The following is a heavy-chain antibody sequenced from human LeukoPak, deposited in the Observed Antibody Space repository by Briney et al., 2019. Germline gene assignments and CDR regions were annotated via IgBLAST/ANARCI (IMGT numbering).Heavy chain of an antibody. CDR2: IYHSGST. J-gene: IGHJ6*02. Sequence: SETLSLTCTVSGYSISSGYYWGWIRQPPGKGLEWIGSIYHSGSTYYNPSLKSRVTISVDTSKNQFSLKLSSVTAADTAVYYCARDLSWYGMDVWGQGTTVTVSS. D-gene: IGHD2/OR15-2a*01. V-gene: IGHV4-38-2*02. CDR3: ARDLSWYGMDV. CDR1: GYSISSGYY.